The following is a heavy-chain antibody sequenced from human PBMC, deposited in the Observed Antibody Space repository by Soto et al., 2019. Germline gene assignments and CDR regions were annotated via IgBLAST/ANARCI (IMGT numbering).Heavy chain of an antibody. CDR1: GYTFTGHY. Sequence: ASVKVSCKASGYTFTGHYIHWVRQAPEQGPEWMGEIGPESSATRYAQKFQGRVTMTRDMSITTVYMELNNLSPDDTAVYYCGRGRSGQIVVFYWGQGTPVTVSS. J-gene: IGHJ4*02. V-gene: IGHV1-2*02. CDR2: IGPESSAT. CDR3: GRGRSGQIVVFY. D-gene: IGHD5-12*01.